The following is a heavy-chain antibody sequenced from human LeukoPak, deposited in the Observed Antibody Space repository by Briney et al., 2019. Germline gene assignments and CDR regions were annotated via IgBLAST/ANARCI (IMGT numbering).Heavy chain of an antibody. V-gene: IGHV5-51*01. CDR3: ARHSRGSYDS. D-gene: IGHD5-12*01. CDR2: IHAGYSEI. J-gene: IGHJ4*02. Sequence: GESLKISSKGSGYTFNAYWIGWVRQIPGKGLEWMGVIHAGYSEIRYSPSSQGQVPITIDKSISTAYPQWSSLTASDTAMYYCARHSRGSYDSWGQGNLVTVSS. CDR1: GYTFNAYW.